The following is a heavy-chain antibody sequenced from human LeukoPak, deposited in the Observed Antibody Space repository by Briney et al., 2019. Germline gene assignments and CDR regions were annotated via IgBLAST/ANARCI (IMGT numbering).Heavy chain of an antibody. J-gene: IGHJ4*02. CDR3: AKAETMTQRGYFDY. D-gene: IGHD1-1*01. CDR1: GFTFSSYA. V-gene: IGHV3-23*01. CDR2: ISGSGDST. Sequence: SGGSLRLSCAASGFTFSSYAMSWVRQAPGKGLEWVSAISGSGDSTFYADSVKGRFTISRDNSKNTLSLQMSSLRAEDTAVYYCAKAETMTQRGYFDYWGQGTLVTVSS.